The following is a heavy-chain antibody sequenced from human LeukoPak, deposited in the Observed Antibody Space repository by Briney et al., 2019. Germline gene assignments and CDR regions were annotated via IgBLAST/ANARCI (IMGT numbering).Heavy chain of an antibody. CDR1: GGTFSSYA. D-gene: IGHD6-19*01. CDR2: IIPIFGTA. V-gene: IGHV1-69*05. J-gene: IGHJ5*02. Sequence: SVKVSCKASGGTFSSYAISWVRQAPGQGLEWMGGIIPIFGTANYAQKLQGRVTMTTDTSTSTAYMELRSLRSDDTAVYYCARVARYSSGWYGGNWFDPWGQGTLVTVSS. CDR3: ARVARYSSGWYGGNWFDP.